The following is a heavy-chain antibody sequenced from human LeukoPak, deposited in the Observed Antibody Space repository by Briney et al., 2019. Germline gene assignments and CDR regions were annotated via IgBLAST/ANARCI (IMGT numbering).Heavy chain of an antibody. CDR2: IWHDGSKK. Sequence: PGGSLRLSCVASGFTFSGYAMHWVRQTPGKGLEWVAVIWHDGSKKYHSDSVKGRFTISRDNSKNTLYLQMNSLRAEDTAVYSCGSSHRNSWYGIDNWGQGTLVTVSS. CDR1: GFTFSGYA. D-gene: IGHD6-13*01. CDR3: GSSHRNSWYGIDN. J-gene: IGHJ4*02. V-gene: IGHV3-33*08.